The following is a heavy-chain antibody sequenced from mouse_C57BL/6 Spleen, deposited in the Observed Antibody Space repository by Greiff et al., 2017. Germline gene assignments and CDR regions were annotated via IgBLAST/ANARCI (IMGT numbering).Heavy chain of an antibody. Sequence: EVQLMESGGGLVQPGGSLKLSCAASGFTFSDYYMYWVRQTPEQRLEWVAYITDGDGSTHYPDTVKGLFTIARDNANNALYLQMSRLKSEDTAMYYCGRLDAMDYWGQGTSVTVSS. CDR3: GRLDAMDY. J-gene: IGHJ4*01. CDR2: ITDGDGST. V-gene: IGHV5-12*01. CDR1: GFTFSDYY.